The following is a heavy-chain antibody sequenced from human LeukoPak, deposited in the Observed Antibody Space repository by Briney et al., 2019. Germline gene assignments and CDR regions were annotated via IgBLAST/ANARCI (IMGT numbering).Heavy chain of an antibody. CDR1: GFVFSNYA. V-gene: IGHV3-23*01. Sequence: GGSLRLSCATSGFVFSNYAVNWVRQAPGKGLEWVSIISGSGDTTYYADSVKGRFTISRDNSKNTLYLQMNSLKTEDTAVYYCTTGIYSGSYYELFDYWGQGTLVTVSS. CDR3: TTGIYSGSYYELFDY. CDR2: ISGSGDTT. D-gene: IGHD1-26*01. J-gene: IGHJ4*02.